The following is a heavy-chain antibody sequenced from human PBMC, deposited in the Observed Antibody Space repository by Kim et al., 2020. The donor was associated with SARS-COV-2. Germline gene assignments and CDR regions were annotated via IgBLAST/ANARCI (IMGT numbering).Heavy chain of an antibody. CDR2: IYYSGST. J-gene: IGHJ4*02. CDR3: ARSLTTVPDY. V-gene: IGHV4-39*07. CDR1: GGSISSSSYY. Sequence: SETLSLTCTVSGGSISSSSYYWGWIRQPPGKGLEWIGSIYYSGSTYDNPSLQSRVTISVDTSKNQFSLKLSSVTAADTAVYYCARSLTTVPDYWGQGTLVTVSS. D-gene: IGHD4-17*01.